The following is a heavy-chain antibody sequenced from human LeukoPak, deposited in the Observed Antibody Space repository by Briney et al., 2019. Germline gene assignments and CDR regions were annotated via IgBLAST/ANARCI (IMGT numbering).Heavy chain of an antibody. D-gene: IGHD3-3*02. CDR1: GFSFSIYW. J-gene: IGHJ4*02. CDR2: IKPDGGDK. V-gene: IGHV3-7*01. CDR3: TAGALVY. Sequence: GGSLRLSCAASGFSFSIYWMSWVRQAPGKGLEWVANIKPDGGDKYYVDSVRGRFTISRDSAKNSLYLQMNSLRAEDTAVYYCTAGALVYWGRGTLINVSS.